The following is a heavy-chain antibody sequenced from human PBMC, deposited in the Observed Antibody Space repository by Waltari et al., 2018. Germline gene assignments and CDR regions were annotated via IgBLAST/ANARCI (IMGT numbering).Heavy chain of an antibody. D-gene: IGHD6-13*01. CDR3: ARGYSSSSIFDP. J-gene: IGHJ5*02. CDR1: GYSISSGYY. V-gene: IGHV4-38-2*02. Sequence: QVQLQESGPGLVKPSENLSLTCTVSGYSISSGYYWGWIRQPPGKGLEWIGSIYHSGSTYYNPSLKSRVTISVDTSKNQFSLKLSSVTAADTAVYYCARGYSSSSIFDPWGQGTLVTVSS. CDR2: IYHSGST.